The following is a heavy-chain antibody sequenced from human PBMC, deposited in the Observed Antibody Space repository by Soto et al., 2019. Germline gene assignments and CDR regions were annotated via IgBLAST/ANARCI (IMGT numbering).Heavy chain of an antibody. CDR3: AREPRRLGYSYGLTPYFDY. CDR2: IYSGGST. V-gene: IGHV3-53*01. CDR1: GFTVSSNY. Sequence: PGGSLRLSCAASGFTVSSNYMSWVRQAPGKGLEWVSVIYSGGSTYYADSVKGRFTISRDNSKNTLYLQMNSLRAEDTAVYYCAREPRRLGYSYGLTPYFDYWGQGTLVTVSS. D-gene: IGHD5-18*01. J-gene: IGHJ4*02.